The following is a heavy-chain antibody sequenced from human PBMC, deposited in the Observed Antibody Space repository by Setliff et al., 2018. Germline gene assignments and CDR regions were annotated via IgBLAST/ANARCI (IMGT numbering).Heavy chain of an antibody. J-gene: IGHJ5*02. CDR2: INPNSGGT. V-gene: IGHV1-2*06. Sequence: GASVKVSCKASGYTFTGYYMHWVRQAPGQGLEWMGRINPNSGGTNYAQKFQGRVTMTRDTSISTAYMELSRLRSDDTAVYYCARVRSSSWLVVNWFDPWGQGTLVT. CDR1: GYTFTGYY. D-gene: IGHD6-13*01. CDR3: ARVRSSSWLVVNWFDP.